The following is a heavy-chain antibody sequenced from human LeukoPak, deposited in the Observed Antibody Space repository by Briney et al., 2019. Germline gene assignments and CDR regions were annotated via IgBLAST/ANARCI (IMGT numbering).Heavy chain of an antibody. D-gene: IGHD2-2*01. CDR2: ISSSSSTI. V-gene: IGHV3-48*02. J-gene: IGHJ4*02. CDR3: ARGQKAMSLSPFDY. CDR1: GFTFSSYS. Sequence: GGSLRLSCAASGFTFSSYSMTWVRQAPGKGLEWVSYISSSSSTIYYADSVKGRFTISRDNAKNSLYLQMNSLRDEDTAVYYCARGQKAMSLSPFDYWGQGTLVTVSS.